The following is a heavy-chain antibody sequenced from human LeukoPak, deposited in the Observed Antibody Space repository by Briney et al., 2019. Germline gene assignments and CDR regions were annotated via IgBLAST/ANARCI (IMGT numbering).Heavy chain of an antibody. Sequence: SECLSLTCTVSGGSISSYYWSWIRQPPGKGLEWIGDIYNSGSTNYNHSLKCRVTTSEDMSNNQFSLKLSTVTAADTAVYYCARAHRLWGGNSGIAFDIWGQGTMVTVSS. J-gene: IGHJ3*02. CDR3: ARAHRLWGGNSGIAFDI. V-gene: IGHV4-59*01. CDR1: GGSISSYY. CDR2: IYNSGST. D-gene: IGHD4-23*01.